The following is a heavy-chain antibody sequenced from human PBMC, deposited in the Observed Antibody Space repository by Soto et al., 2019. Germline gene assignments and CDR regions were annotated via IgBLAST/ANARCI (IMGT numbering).Heavy chain of an antibody. V-gene: IGHV3-33*01. CDR1: GFPFSTYG. CDR3: ARDLGAFNYGSAYFDY. J-gene: IGHJ4*02. CDR2: IWYDGSNQ. Sequence: PGGSLKLSCAPSGFPFSTYGMHWFRQAPGKGLEWVAVIWYDGSNQYCADYVKGRFTISRDNSKNMLYLQMNSLRAEDTAVYYCARDLGAFNYGSAYFDYWGQGT. D-gene: IGHD3-10*01.